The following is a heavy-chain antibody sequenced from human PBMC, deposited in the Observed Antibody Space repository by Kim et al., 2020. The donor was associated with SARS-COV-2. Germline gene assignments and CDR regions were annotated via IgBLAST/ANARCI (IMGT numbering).Heavy chain of an antibody. CDR3: ARGPTYYYGAQGL. CDR2: INHSGST. V-gene: IGHV4-34*01. CDR1: GGSFSGYY. Sequence: SETLSLTCAVYGGSFSGYYWSWIRQPPGKGLEWIGEINHSGSTNYNPSLKSRVTISVDTSKNQFSLKLSSVTAADTAVYYCARGPTYYYGAQGLWGQGTL. J-gene: IGHJ4*02. D-gene: IGHD3-10*01.